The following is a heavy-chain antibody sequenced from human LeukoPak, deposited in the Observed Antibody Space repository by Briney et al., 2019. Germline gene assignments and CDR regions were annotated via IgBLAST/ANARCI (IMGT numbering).Heavy chain of an antibody. CDR3: ARVVYDYYYYYYMDV. V-gene: IGHV4-4*09. CDR2: IYTSGST. Sequence: KPSETLSLTCTVSGGSISSYYWSWIRQPPGKGLEWIGYIYTSGSTNYNPSLKSRVTISVDTSKNQFFLKLSSVTAADTAVYYCARVVYDYYYYYYMDVWGKGTTVTVSS. CDR1: GGSISSYY. J-gene: IGHJ6*03. D-gene: IGHD2-8*02.